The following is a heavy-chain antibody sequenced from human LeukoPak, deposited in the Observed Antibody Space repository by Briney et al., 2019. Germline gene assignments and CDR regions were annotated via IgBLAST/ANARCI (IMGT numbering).Heavy chain of an antibody. V-gene: IGHV3-9*01. Sequence: PTGGSLRLSCTASGFTFSSYAMSWVRQAPGKGLEWVSGISWNSGSIGYADSVKGRFTISRDNAKNSLYLQMNSLRAEDTALYYCAAQKYYDFWSGYYQYNWFDPWGQGTLVTVSS. D-gene: IGHD3-3*01. CDR2: ISWNSGSI. J-gene: IGHJ5*02. CDR3: AAQKYYDFWSGYYQYNWFDP. CDR1: GFTFSSYA.